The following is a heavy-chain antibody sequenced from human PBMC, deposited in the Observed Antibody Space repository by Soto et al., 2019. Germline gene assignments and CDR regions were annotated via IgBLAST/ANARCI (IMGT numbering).Heavy chain of an antibody. J-gene: IGHJ5*02. V-gene: IGHV3-30*18. Sequence: QVQLVESGGGVVQPGRSLKLSCAASGFTFSSYGMHWVRQAPVKGLEWVAVISYDGSDKYYADSVKGRFTISRDDSKNMLYQQMNRLGAEDTAVYYCAKPAGYDRVWGSSGLDPWGQGTLVTVSS. CDR3: AKPAGYDRVWGSSGLDP. CDR1: GFTFSSYG. CDR2: ISYDGSDK. D-gene: IGHD3-16*01.